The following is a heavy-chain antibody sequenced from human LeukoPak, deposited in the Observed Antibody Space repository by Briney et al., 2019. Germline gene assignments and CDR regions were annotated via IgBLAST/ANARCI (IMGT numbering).Heavy chain of an antibody. CDR3: ARQYYDRTGYYYFDY. V-gene: IGHV4-39*01. D-gene: IGHD3-22*01. CDR2: LYYSGSI. J-gene: IGHJ4*02. Sequence: SETLSLTCTVSGGAITGSSYYWGWIRQSPEKGLEWIGSLYYSGSIYYNPSLKSRVTMSADTSKNQFSLKLNSLTAADRAVYYCARQYYDRTGYYYFDYWDQGTLVTVSS. CDR1: GGAITGSSYY.